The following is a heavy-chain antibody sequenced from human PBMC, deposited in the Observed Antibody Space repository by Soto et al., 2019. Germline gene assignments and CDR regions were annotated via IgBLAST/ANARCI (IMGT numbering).Heavy chain of an antibody. CDR2: IYHSGST. CDR1: GGSLSGNSYY. D-gene: IGHD3-3*01. CDR3: ARASGRITIFGIVIAHYYYGMDV. J-gene: IGHJ6*02. V-gene: IGHV4-61*01. Sequence: QVQLQESGPGLVKPSETLSLTCTISGGSLSGNSYYWSWKRQPPGKGLEWIGYIYHSGSTHNNPSLESRVTISVDTSKNQFSLKLTSVTAADTAVYYCARASGRITIFGIVIAHYYYGMDVWGQGTTVTVSS.